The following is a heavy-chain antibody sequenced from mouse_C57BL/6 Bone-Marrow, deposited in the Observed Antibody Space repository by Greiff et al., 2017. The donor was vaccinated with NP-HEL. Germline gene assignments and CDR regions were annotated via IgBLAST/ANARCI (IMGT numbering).Heavy chain of an antibody. D-gene: IGHD2-1*01. CDR3: TTYYPYFDY. CDR1: GFNIKDDY. Sequence: EVKLLESGAELVRPGASVKLSCTASGFNIKDDYMHWVKQRPEQGLEWIGWIDPENGDTEYASKFQGKATITADTSSNTAYLQLSSLTSEDTAVYYCTTYYPYFDYWGQGTTLTVSS. CDR2: IDPENGDT. J-gene: IGHJ2*01. V-gene: IGHV14-4*01.